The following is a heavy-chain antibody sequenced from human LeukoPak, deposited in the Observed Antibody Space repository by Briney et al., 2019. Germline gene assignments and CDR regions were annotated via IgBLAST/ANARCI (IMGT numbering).Heavy chain of an antibody. D-gene: IGHD3-9*01. CDR2: VDHTGST. CDR1: DDSITMYY. CDR3: ARGYILTGSNWFDP. J-gene: IGHJ5*02. Sequence: SETLSLTCTVSDDSITMYYWTWIRQPPGKGLEWIGYVDHTGSTKFNPSLNGRVSISRDTSNNFFSLRLRSVTAADTAVYFCARGYILTGSNWFDPWGQGTLVTVSS. V-gene: IGHV4-59*01.